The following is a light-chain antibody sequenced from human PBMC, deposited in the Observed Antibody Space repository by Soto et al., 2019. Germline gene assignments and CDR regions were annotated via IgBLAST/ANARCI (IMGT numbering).Light chain of an antibody. CDR2: EGT. CDR3: CSFAGGAALV. Sequence: QSALTQPASVSASPGQSITISCTGTSSNVGTYDLVSWYQHHPDKAPKLIIYEGTKRPSGISSRFSGSKSGNTASLTISGLPAEDDADYYCCSFAGGAALVFGGGTKVTVL. CDR1: SSNVGTYDL. J-gene: IGLJ2*01. V-gene: IGLV2-23*01.